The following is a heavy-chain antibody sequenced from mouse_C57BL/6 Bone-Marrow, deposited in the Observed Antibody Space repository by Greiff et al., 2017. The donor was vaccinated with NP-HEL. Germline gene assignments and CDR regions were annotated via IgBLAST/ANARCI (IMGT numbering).Heavy chain of an antibody. D-gene: IGHD2-12*01. V-gene: IGHV1-69*01. CDR1: GYTFTSYW. Sequence: QVQLQQPGAELVMPGASVKLSCKASGYTFTSYWMHWVKQRPGQGLEWIGEIVPSDSYTNYNQKFKGKSTLTVDKSSSTAYMQLSSLTSEDSGVYYCARVGAYYSDCEVNFDYWGQGTTLTVSS. J-gene: IGHJ2*01. CDR2: IVPSDSYT. CDR3: ARVGAYYSDCEVNFDY.